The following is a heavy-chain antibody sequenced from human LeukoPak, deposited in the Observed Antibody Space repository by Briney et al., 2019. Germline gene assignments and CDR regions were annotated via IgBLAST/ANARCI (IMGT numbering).Heavy chain of an antibody. CDR3: ARDYCSSTSCYTAFDY. V-gene: IGHV1-69*01. J-gene: IGHJ4*02. D-gene: IGHD2-2*02. CDR1: GGTFSSYA. Sequence: SVKVSCKASGGTFSSYAISWVRQAPGQGLEWMGGIIPIFGTANYAQKFQGRVTITADESTSTAYMELSSLRSEDTAVYYCARDYCSSTSCYTAFDYWGQGTLVTVSS. CDR2: IIPIFGTA.